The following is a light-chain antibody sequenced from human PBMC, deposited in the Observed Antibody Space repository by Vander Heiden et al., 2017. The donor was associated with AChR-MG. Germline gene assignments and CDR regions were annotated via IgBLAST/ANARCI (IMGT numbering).Light chain of an antibody. J-gene: IGKJ1*01. CDR1: QSVSSSY. V-gene: IGKV3-20*01. CDR2: GAS. CDR3: QQEGSSPRT. Sequence: EIVLTQSPGTLSLSPGERATLSCRASQSVSSSYLAWYQQKPGQAPRLLIYGASSSATGIPDRFSGSGSGTDFTLTISRLEPEDFAVYYCQQEGSSPRTFGQRTKVEIK.